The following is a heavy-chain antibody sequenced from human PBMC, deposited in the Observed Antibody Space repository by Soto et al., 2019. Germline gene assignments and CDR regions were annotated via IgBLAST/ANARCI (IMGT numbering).Heavy chain of an antibody. CDR1: GFSLSTSGVG. CDR3: AHRQRYCTGPSCRHLHR. Sequence: QITLKESGPTLVKPTQTLTLTCTFSGFSLSTSGVGVGWIHQPPGKALQWLALIYWDDDKRYNPSLKNRVTLTKDTSKNQEALTMTNMDPVDTGTYYWAHRQRYCTGPSCRHLHRWGQGTLVIV. D-gene: IGHD2-8*02. CDR2: IYWDDDK. V-gene: IGHV2-5*02. J-gene: IGHJ1*01.